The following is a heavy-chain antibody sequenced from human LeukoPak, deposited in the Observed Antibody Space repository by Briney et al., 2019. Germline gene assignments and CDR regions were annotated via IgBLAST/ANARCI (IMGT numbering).Heavy chain of an antibody. Sequence: SETLSLTCAVYGGSFSGYYWSWIRQPPGKGLEWIGEINHSGSTNYNPSLKSRVTISVDTSKNQFSLKLSSVTAADTAVYYCARGPQKVVGLKKNAFDIWGQGTMVTVSS. J-gene: IGHJ3*02. CDR3: ARGPQKVVGLKKNAFDI. V-gene: IGHV4-34*01. CDR2: INHSGST. CDR1: GGSFSGYY. D-gene: IGHD2-15*01.